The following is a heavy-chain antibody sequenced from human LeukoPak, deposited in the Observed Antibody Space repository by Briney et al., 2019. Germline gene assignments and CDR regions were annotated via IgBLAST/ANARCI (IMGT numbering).Heavy chain of an antibody. V-gene: IGHV3-21*01. J-gene: IGHJ4*02. CDR1: GITFSSYS. D-gene: IGHD4-17*01. Sequence: GGSLRLPCAASGITFSSYSMNWVRQAPGKGLEWVSSISTSSSYIYYADSVKGRFTISRDNAKNSLYLQMNSLRAEDTAVYYCARRYGDYVGSFEYWGQGTQVTVSS. CDR3: ARRYGDYVGSFEY. CDR2: ISTSSSYI.